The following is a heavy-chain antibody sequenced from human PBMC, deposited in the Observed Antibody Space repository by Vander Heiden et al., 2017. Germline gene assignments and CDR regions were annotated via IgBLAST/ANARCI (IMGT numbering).Heavy chain of an antibody. J-gene: IGHJ4*02. CDR2: ISYDGSNK. D-gene: IGHD1-20*01. V-gene: IGHV3-30*03. CDR1: GFTFSNYG. CDR3: ARGLTGTGDY. Sequence: QVQLVVSGGRVVHPGSSLRPSRAAAGFTFSNYGMHWVRQAPGKGLEWVELISYDGSNKFYADSVKGRFTISRDKSRHTVYLQMNSLTAEDTAVYYCARGLTGTGDYWGQGTLVTVSS.